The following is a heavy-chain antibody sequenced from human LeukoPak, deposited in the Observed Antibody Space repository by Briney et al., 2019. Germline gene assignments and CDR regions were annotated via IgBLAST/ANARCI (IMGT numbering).Heavy chain of an antibody. V-gene: IGHV1-18*01. CDR3: ARGPRYDYDSSVYYFEF. CDR2: INPYNGNT. CDR1: GYTFSSYG. Sequence: ASVKVSCKASGYTFSSYGISWVRQAPGQGLEWVGRINPYNGNTKYVQKFYDRVSMTTDTSTSTAYMELRRLRSGDTAMYYCARGPRYDYDSSVYYFEFWGQGTMVTVSS. J-gene: IGHJ4*02. D-gene: IGHD3-22*01.